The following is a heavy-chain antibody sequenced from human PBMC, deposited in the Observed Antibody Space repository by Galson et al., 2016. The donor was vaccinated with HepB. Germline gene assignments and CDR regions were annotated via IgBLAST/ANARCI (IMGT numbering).Heavy chain of an antibody. Sequence: SLRLSCAASGFSFSGYNIHWVRQAPGKGLVWVAGISYDGSNQYYLDSVKGRFTISRDNSKNTLFLQMNRLKAEATAVYYCAKELPLVTATGFDYWGQGALVTVSS. V-gene: IGHV3-30*18. CDR1: GFSFSGYN. D-gene: IGHD2-21*02. CDR2: ISYDGSNQ. CDR3: AKELPLVTATGFDY. J-gene: IGHJ4*02.